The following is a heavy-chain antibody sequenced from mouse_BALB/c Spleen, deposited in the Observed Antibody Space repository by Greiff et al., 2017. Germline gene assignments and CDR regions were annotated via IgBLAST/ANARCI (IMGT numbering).Heavy chain of an antibody. CDR2: ILPGSGST. J-gene: IGHJ3*01. V-gene: IGHV1-9*01. Sequence: VQLQQSGAELMKPGASVKISCKATGYTFSSYWIEWVKQRPGHGLEWIGEILPGSGSTNYNEKFKGKATFTADTTSNTAYMQLSSLTSEHSAVYSCARGGVYGNYAVAYWGQGTLVTVSA. D-gene: IGHD2-1*01. CDR3: ARGGVYGNYAVAY. CDR1: GYTFSSYW.